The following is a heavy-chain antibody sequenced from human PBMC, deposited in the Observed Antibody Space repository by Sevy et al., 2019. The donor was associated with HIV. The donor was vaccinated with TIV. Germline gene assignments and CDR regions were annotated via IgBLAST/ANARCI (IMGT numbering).Heavy chain of an antibody. J-gene: IGHJ6*02. Sequence: GGSLRLSCAASGFTFSSYWMSWVRQAPGKGLEWVANIKQDGSEKYYVDSVKGRFTISRDNAKNSLYLQMNSLRAEDTAVYYCARDIVVVPAVLHCYYYGMDVWGQGTTVTVSS. D-gene: IGHD2-2*01. CDR1: GFTFSSYW. CDR2: IKQDGSEK. CDR3: ARDIVVVPAVLHCYYYGMDV. V-gene: IGHV3-7*01.